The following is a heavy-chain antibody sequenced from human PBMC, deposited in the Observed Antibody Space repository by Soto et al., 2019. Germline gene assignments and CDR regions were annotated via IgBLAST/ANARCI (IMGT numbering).Heavy chain of an antibody. D-gene: IGHD3-10*01. CDR1: GDSVSSGRFY. CDR3: ARDRGNSLSSYCGVDV. V-gene: IGHV4-61*01. Sequence: QVQLQESGPGLLKPSETLSLSCTVSGDSVSSGRFYWSWVRQPPGRTLEWIGYITYNGRTKYSPSLQRRVSISMDKSKNQVSMRLPSVTAADTAVDYCARDRGNSLSSYCGVDVWGQGTTVTVSS. CDR2: ITYNGRT. J-gene: IGHJ6*02.